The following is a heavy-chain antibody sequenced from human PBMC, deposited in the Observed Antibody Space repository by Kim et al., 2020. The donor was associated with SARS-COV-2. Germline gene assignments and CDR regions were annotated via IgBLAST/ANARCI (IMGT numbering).Heavy chain of an antibody. CDR2: IIPIFGTA. CDR1: GGTFSSYA. Sequence: SVKVSCKASGGTFSSYAISWVRQAPGQGLEWMGGIIPIFGTANYAQKFQGRVTITADESTSTAYMELSSLRSEDTAVYYCARATNVLRYFDWLSSNYWGQGTLVTVSS. J-gene: IGHJ4*02. CDR3: ARATNVLRYFDWLSSNY. V-gene: IGHV1-69*13. D-gene: IGHD3-9*01.